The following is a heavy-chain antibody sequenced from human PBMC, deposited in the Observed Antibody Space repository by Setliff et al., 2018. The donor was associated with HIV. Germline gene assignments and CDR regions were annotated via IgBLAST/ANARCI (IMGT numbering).Heavy chain of an antibody. J-gene: IGHJ4*02. CDR3: ARLKDVVLMVNDF. Sequence: GESLKISCKGFGYSFTNFLIGWVRQMPGKGLEWMGIVSPGDSGTSYSPSFQGQVTMSADKSISTAYLQWSSLKASDTPMYYRARLKDVVLMVNDFWGQGTLVTVSS. V-gene: IGHV5-51*01. D-gene: IGHD2-8*01. CDR1: GYSFTNFL. CDR2: VSPGDSGT.